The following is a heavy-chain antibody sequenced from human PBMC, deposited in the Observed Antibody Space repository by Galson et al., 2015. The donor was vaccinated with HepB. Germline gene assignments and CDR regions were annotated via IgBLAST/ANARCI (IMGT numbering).Heavy chain of an antibody. CDR1: GFTFSSYG. J-gene: IGHJ4*02. V-gene: IGHV3-33*01. Sequence: SLRLSCAASGFTFSSYGMHWVRQAPGKGLEWVAVIWYDGSNKYYADSVKGRFTISRDNSKNTLYLQMNSLRAEDTAVYYCARVPYNWGFDLDYWGQGTLVTVSS. CDR3: ARVPYNWGFDLDY. D-gene: IGHD7-27*01. CDR2: IWYDGSNK.